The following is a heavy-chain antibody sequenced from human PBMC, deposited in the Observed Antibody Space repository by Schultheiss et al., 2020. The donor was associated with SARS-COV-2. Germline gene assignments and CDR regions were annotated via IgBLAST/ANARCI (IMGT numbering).Heavy chain of an antibody. D-gene: IGHD3-22*01. CDR2: IYYSGST. V-gene: IGHV4-59*08. J-gene: IGHJ6*02. Sequence: SETLSLTCAVYGGSFGGYYWSWIRQPPGKGLEWIGYIYYSGSTNYNPSLKSRVTISVDTSKNQFSLKLSSVTAADTAVYYCARHGGLGSGYYSRGYYYYGMDVWGQGTTVTVSS. CDR1: GGSFGGYY. CDR3: ARHGGLGSGYYSRGYYYYGMDV.